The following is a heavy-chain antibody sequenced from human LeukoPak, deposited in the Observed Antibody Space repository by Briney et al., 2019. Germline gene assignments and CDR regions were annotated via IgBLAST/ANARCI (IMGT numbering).Heavy chain of an antibody. CDR2: ISSSSSYT. Sequence: GGSLRLSCAASGFTFSDYYMSWIRQAPGKGLEWVSYISSSSSYTNYADSVKGRFTISRDNAKNSLYLQMNSLRAEDTAVYYCARDYYDSSGYFDYWGQGTLVTVSS. D-gene: IGHD3-22*01. CDR1: GFTFSDYY. J-gene: IGHJ4*02. CDR3: ARDYYDSSGYFDY. V-gene: IGHV3-11*06.